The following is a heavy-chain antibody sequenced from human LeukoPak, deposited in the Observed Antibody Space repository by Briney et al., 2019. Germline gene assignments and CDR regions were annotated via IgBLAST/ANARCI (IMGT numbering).Heavy chain of an antibody. CDR3: ARGYGSGSYLDK. D-gene: IGHD3-10*01. J-gene: IGHJ1*01. CDR1: GFSFRDFA. Sequence: PGGSLRLSCGASGFSFRDFAMHWVRQAPGKGLEWLALIWYDGHTTYYTDSVKGRFTISRDDANDTLYLQMYSLSADDTAVYFCARGYGSGSYLDKWGQGTLVTVSS. V-gene: IGHV3-33*01. CDR2: IWYDGHTT.